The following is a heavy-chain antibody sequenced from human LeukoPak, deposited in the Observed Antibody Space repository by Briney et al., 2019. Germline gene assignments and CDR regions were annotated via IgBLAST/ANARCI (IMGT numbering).Heavy chain of an antibody. Sequence: GASLQISCKGSGYTFSRSWIGWVRQMPGKGLEWMGIIYPGDSDTRYSPSSQGQVTISADKSISTAYLQWSSLKASDTAMYYCARQSGAGTYFTYYFDYWGQGTLVTVSS. V-gene: IGHV5-51*01. D-gene: IGHD1-26*01. CDR3: ARQSGAGTYFTYYFDY. J-gene: IGHJ4*02. CDR2: IYPGDSDT. CDR1: GYTFSRSW.